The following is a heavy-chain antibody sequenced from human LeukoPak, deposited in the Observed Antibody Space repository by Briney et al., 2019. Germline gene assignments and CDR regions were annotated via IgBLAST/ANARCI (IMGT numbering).Heavy chain of an antibody. CDR2: IEVDGSRK. CDR1: GFTFTNYW. CDR3: ARDIPRGSTHLDY. D-gene: IGHD1-26*01. V-gene: IGHV3-7*01. Sequence: GGSLRLSCAASGFTFTNYWMTWVRQAPGKGLEWVASIEVDGSRKNYGDSVKGRFTISRDNAENSLYLQMNILRVEDTAVYYCARDIPRGSTHLDYWGQGTLVTVSA. J-gene: IGHJ4*02.